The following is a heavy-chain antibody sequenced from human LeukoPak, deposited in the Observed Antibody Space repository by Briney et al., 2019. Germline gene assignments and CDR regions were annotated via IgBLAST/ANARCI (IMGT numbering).Heavy chain of an antibody. D-gene: IGHD6-13*01. Sequence: PSQTLSLTCAVSGGSISSGGYSWSWIRQPPGKGLEWIGYIYHSGSTYYNPSLKSRVTISVDRSKNQFSLKLSSVTAADTAVYYCARGISSWGYWGQGTLVTVSS. V-gene: IGHV4-30-2*01. CDR2: IYHSGST. CDR1: GGSISSGGYS. J-gene: IGHJ4*02. CDR3: ARGISSWGY.